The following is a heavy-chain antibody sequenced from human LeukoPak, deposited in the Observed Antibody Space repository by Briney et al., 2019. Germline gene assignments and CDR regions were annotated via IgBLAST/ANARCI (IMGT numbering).Heavy chain of an antibody. CDR2: IHSDGSST. D-gene: IGHD3-10*01. J-gene: IGHJ6*02. V-gene: IGHV3-74*01. CDR3: VRVSITMVRGVSYYDMDV. CDR1: GFTFSSYW. Sequence: PGGSLRLSCAASGFTFSSYWMHWVRHAPGKGLVWVSRIHSDGSSTSYADSVKGRFTISRDNAKNTLYLQMNTLRAEDTAVYYCVRVSITMVRGVSYYDMDVWGQGTTVTVSS.